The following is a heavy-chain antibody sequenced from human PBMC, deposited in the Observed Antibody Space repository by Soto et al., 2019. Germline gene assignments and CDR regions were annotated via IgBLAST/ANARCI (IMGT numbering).Heavy chain of an antibody. V-gene: IGHV3-30*03. D-gene: IGHD3-22*01. CDR1: GFTFSSYG. CDR3: ATGGGGYYIDCEYFQH. J-gene: IGHJ1*01. CDR2: ISYDGSNK. Sequence: QVQLVESGGGVVQPGRSLRLSCAASGFTFSSYGMHWVRQAPGKGLEWVAVISYDGSNKYYADSVKGRFTISRDNSKNTLYRKMNSLRAEDTAVYYWATGGGGYYIDCEYFQHWGQGTLVTVSS.